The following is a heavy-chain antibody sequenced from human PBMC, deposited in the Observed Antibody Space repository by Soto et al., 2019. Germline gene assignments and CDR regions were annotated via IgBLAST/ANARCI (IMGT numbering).Heavy chain of an antibody. Sequence: GGSLRLSCAASGFTFSDYYMSWIRQAPGKGLEWVSYISSSSSYTNYADSVKGRFTISRDNAKNSLYLQMNSLRAEDTAVYYCASWEVPAAPSEYYYYGMDVWGQGTTVTVSS. CDR2: ISSSSSYT. CDR3: ASWEVPAAPSEYYYYGMDV. CDR1: GFTFSDYY. J-gene: IGHJ6*02. D-gene: IGHD2-2*01. V-gene: IGHV3-11*03.